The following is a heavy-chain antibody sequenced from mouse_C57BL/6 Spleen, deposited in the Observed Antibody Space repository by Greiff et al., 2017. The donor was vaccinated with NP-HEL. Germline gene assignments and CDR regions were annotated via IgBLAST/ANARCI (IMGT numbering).Heavy chain of an antibody. V-gene: IGHV5-4*03. CDR1: GFTFSSYA. CDR3: ARRTYYSNYYAMDY. CDR2: ISDGGSYT. D-gene: IGHD2-5*01. Sequence: EVKLQESGGGLVKPGGSLKLSCAASGFTFSSYAMSWVRQTPEKRLEWVATISDGGSYTYYPDNVKGRFTISGDNAKNNLYLQMSHLKSEDTAMYYCARRTYYSNYYAMDYWGQGTSVTVSS. J-gene: IGHJ4*01.